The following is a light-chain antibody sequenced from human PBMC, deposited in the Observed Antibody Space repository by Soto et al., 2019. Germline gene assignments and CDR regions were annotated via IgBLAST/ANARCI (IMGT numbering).Light chain of an antibody. CDR2: STN. Sequence: QAVVTQEPSFSVSPGRTVTLTCGLSSGSVSSSDYPSWYQQTPGQAPRTLIYSTNTRSSGVPNRFSGSILGNKAALTITGAQADDEADYYCALYMGSGSWVFGGGTKVTVL. V-gene: IGLV8-61*01. CDR1: SGSVSSSDY. CDR3: ALYMGSGSWV. J-gene: IGLJ3*02.